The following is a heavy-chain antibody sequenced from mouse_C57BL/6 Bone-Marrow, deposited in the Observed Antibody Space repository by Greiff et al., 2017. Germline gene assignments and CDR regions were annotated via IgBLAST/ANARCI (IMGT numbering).Heavy chain of an antibody. CDR1: GFSLTSYA. J-gene: IGHJ4*01. Sequence: VQGVESGPGLVAPSQSLSITCTVSGFSLTSYAISWVRQPPGKGLEWLGVIWTGGGTNYNSALKSRLSISKDNSKSQVFLKMNSLQTDDTARYYCARGSLYYGNYDAMDYWGQGTSVTVSS. CDR3: ARGSLYYGNYDAMDY. CDR2: IWTGGGT. D-gene: IGHD2-1*01. V-gene: IGHV2-9-1*01.